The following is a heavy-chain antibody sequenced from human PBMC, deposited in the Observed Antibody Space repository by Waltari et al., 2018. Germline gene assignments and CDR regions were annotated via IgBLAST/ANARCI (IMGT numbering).Heavy chain of an antibody. CDR3: AHRRGGIAARRGFDY. Sequence: QITLKESGPTLVKPTQTLTLTCTFSRFSLSTSGVGVGWIRQPPGKALDRLALIYWNDDMLYSPSLKSRLTIAKDTSKNQVVLTMTNMDPVETATYYCAHRRGGIAARRGFDYWGQGTLVTVSS. V-gene: IGHV2-5*01. D-gene: IGHD6-6*01. CDR1: RFSLSTSGVG. J-gene: IGHJ4*02. CDR2: IYWNDDM.